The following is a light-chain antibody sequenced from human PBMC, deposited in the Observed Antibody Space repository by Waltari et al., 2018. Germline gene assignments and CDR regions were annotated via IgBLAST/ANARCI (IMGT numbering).Light chain of an antibody. CDR1: QSVRGT. J-gene: IGKJ1*01. CDR3: QHYVRLPVT. Sequence: DIVLTQSPVTLSLSPGDRATLSCRASQSVRGTLAWYQQKPGQPPRLLIYAASIRATGIPDRFSGSGSGTDFTLTISRLEPEDFAVYYCQHYVRLPVTFGQGTKVEIK. CDR2: AAS. V-gene: IGKV3-20*01.